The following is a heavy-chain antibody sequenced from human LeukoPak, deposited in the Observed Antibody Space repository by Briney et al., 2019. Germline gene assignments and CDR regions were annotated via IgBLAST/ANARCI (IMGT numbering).Heavy chain of an antibody. CDR2: INHSGST. CDR3: ARAAGWFWLGAYYFDY. CDR1: GGSFSGYY. J-gene: IGHJ4*02. V-gene: IGHV4-34*01. D-gene: IGHD6-19*01. Sequence: KPSETLSLTCAVYGGSFSGYYWSWIRQPLGKGLEWIGEINHSGSTNYNPSLKSRVTISVDTSKNQFSLKLSSVTAADTAVYYCARAAGWFWLGAYYFDYWGQGTLVTVSS.